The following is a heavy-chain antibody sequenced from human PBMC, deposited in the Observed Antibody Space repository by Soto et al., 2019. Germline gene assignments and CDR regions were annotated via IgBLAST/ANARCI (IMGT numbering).Heavy chain of an antibody. V-gene: IGHV1-18*01. CDR3: ARGGPLLWFGESPRPYYYYYGMDV. J-gene: IGHJ6*02. CDR1: GYTFTSYG. CDR2: ISAYNGNT. D-gene: IGHD3-10*01. Sequence: QVQLVQSGAEVKKPGASVKVSCKASGYTFTSYGISWVRQAPGQGLEWMGWISAYNGNTNYAQKLQGRVTMTTDTSTSTAYMELRSLRSDDTAVYYCARGGPLLWFGESPRPYYYYYGMDVWGQGTTVTVSS.